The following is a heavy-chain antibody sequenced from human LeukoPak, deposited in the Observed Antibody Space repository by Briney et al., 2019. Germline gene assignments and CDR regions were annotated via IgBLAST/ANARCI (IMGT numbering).Heavy chain of an antibody. CDR3: ARVYDSGSQAYFYYMDV. J-gene: IGHJ6*03. D-gene: IGHD3-10*01. CDR2: IYSSGST. Sequence: SETLSLTCNVSGGSIRGYYWSWIRQPPGKGLEWIGYIYSSGSTNYNPSLKSRVTMSVDTSKNQFSLKVNSVTAADTAVYYCARVYDSGSQAYFYYMDVWSKGTTVTISS. V-gene: IGHV4-59*01. CDR1: GGSIRGYY.